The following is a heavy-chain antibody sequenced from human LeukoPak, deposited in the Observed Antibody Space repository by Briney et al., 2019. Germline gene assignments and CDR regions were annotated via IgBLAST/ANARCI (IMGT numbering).Heavy chain of an antibody. V-gene: IGHV3-30*18. CDR3: AKDGLVRGNLDAFDI. Sequence: GGSLRLSCAASGFTFSSYGMHWVRQAPGKGLEWVAVISYDGSNKYYADSVKGRFTISRDNSKNTLYLQMNSLRAEDTAVYYCAKDGLVRGNLDAFDIWGQGTMVTVSS. CDR1: GFTFSSYG. D-gene: IGHD4-23*01. J-gene: IGHJ3*02. CDR2: ISYDGSNK.